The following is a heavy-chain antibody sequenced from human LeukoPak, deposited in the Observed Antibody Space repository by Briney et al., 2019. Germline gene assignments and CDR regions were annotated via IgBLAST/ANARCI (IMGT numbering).Heavy chain of an antibody. CDR2: ISWNSGSI. V-gene: IGHV3-9*03. Sequence: GGSLRLSCAASGFTFDDYAMHWVRQAPGKGLEWVSGISWNSGSIGYADSVKGRFTISRDNAKNSLYLQMNSLSAEDMALYYCAKGLHYYDSSGYYYSEYFQHWGQGTLVTVPS. J-gene: IGHJ1*01. CDR1: GFTFDDYA. D-gene: IGHD3-22*01. CDR3: AKGLHYYDSSGYYYSEYFQH.